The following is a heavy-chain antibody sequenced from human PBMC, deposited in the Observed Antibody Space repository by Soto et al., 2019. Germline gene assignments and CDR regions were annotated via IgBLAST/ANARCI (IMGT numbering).Heavy chain of an antibody. J-gene: IGHJ4*02. D-gene: IGHD5-18*01. V-gene: IGHV1-18*01. CDR1: CFTFDRQC. CDR3: ARSPYSYGKPYYFDY. CDR2: ISAYNGNT. Sequence: AEVSSKACCFTFDRQCICSVRQAPRQGLEWMGWISAYNGNTNYAQEFQGRVAVTTDTSTSTASVEVRSLRSDDTAVYYCARSPYSYGKPYYFDYWGQGTLVTVSS.